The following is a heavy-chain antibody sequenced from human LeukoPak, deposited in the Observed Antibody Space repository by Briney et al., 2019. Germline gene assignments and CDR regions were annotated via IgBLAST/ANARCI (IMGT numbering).Heavy chain of an antibody. CDR3: ARDREKYYGSGSYSKGWFDP. V-gene: IGHV4-4*07. J-gene: IGHJ5*02. Sequence: SETLSLTCTVSGGSISSYYWSWIRQPAGKGLEWIGRIYTSGSTNYNPSLKSRVTISVDTSKNQFSLKLSSVTAADTAVYYCARDREKYYGSGSYSKGWFDPWGQGTLVTVSS. CDR2: IYTSGST. D-gene: IGHD3-10*01. CDR1: GGSISSYY.